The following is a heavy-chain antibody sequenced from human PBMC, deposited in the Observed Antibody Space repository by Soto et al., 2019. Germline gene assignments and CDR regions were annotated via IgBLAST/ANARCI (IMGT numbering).Heavy chain of an antibody. CDR2: IKPSDGSR. CDR1: GYTFTNYY. CDR3: ARLRGGYCRGGSCYSDS. V-gene: IGHV1-46*01. Sequence: QVQLVQSGAEVKKPGASVKVSCKASGYTFTNYYIHWVRQAPGLGLEWMGIIKPSDGSRTYAEKFQGRVTMTRDTSTSTAYMELSSLRSDDTAVYYCARLRGGYCRGGSCYSDSWGQGTLVTVSS. J-gene: IGHJ4*02. D-gene: IGHD2-15*01.